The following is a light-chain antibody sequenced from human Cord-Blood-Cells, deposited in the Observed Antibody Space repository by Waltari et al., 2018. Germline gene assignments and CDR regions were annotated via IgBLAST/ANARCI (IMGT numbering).Light chain of an antibody. CDR2: DVS. V-gene: IGLV2-14*01. CDR3: SSYTSSSTLVV. CDR1: SSDVGGYNS. Sequence: ALTPTPSVSGSPGQSITTAGTGTSSDVGGYNSVPWYQQHPGKAPKLMIYDVSNRPSGVSNRFSGAKSGNTASLTISGLQAEDEADYYCSSYTSSSTLVVFGGGTKLTVL. J-gene: IGLJ2*01.